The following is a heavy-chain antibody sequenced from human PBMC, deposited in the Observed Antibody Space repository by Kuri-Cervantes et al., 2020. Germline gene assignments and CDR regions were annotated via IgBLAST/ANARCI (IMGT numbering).Heavy chain of an antibody. CDR3: ARGSGYSYDY. CDR1: GYTFTRYS. J-gene: IGHJ4*02. CDR2: INAGNGNT. D-gene: IGHD5-18*01. Sequence: ASVKVSCKASGYTFTRYSMHWVRQAPGQRLEWMGWINAGNGNTKYSQKFQGRVTITRDTSASTAYMELSSLRSEDTAAYYCARGSGYSYDYWGQGTLVTVSS. V-gene: IGHV1-3*01.